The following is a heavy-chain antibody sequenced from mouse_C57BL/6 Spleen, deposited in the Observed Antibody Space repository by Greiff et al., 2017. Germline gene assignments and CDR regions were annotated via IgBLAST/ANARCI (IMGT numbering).Heavy chain of an antibody. D-gene: IGHD4-1*02. Sequence: QVQLQQPGTELVKPGASVKLSCKASGYTFTSYWMPWVKQRPGQGLEWIGNINPSNGGTNYNEKFKSKATLTVDKSYSTAYMQLSSLTSEDSAVYCCARLNWDAAWFAYWGQGTLVTVAA. CDR3: ARLNWDAAWFAY. V-gene: IGHV1-53*01. J-gene: IGHJ3*01. CDR1: GYTFTSYW. CDR2: INPSNGGT.